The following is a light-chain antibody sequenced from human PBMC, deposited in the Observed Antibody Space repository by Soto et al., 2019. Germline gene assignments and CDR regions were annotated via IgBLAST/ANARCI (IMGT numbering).Light chain of an antibody. J-gene: IGKJ4*01. Sequence: EIARTKSPATLSVSPGDRATLSCRASQGIGSTLAWYQQKPGQTHRLLIYGASIRATGVPARFSGSGSGTEFTLTINSLQSEDFAVYYCQRYNNWPLTFGGGTKVEIK. CDR3: QRYNNWPLT. CDR2: GAS. CDR1: QGIGST. V-gene: IGKV3-15*01.